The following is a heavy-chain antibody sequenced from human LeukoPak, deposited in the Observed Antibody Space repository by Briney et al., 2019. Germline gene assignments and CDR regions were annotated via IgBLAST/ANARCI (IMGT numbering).Heavy chain of an antibody. CDR1: GETISSTGYY. V-gene: IGHV4-39*01. J-gene: IGHJ6*04. CDR2: MSYSGNT. CDR3: ARHIAYPSRDL. D-gene: IGHD2-21*01. Sequence: SETLSLTCTVSGETISSTGYYWAWHRPPPGKGLEWIVHMSYSGNTFYSPSLKGLLTLSVDTSKNPLSLKLTPVTAADMSIYYCARHIAYPSRDLWGKGTTVSVST.